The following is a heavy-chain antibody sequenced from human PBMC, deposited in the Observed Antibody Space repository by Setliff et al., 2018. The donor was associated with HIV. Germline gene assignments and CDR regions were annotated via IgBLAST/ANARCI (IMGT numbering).Heavy chain of an antibody. CDR1: GFTFSSYS. J-gene: IGHJ4*02. Sequence: PGGSLRLSCAASGFTFSSYSMNWVRQAPGKGLEWVSYISSSSSTIYYADSVKGRFTISRDNSKNTLFLRMNSLRADDTAVYYCATARPRHLVSTNPPYYFDYWGQGTLVTVSS. CDR3: ATARPRHLVSTNPPYYFDY. CDR2: ISSSSSTI. V-gene: IGHV3-48*01. D-gene: IGHD2-8*02.